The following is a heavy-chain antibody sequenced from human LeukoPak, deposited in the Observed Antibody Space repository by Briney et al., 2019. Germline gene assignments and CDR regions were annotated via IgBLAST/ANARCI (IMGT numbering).Heavy chain of an antibody. J-gene: IGHJ6*03. Sequence: GGSLRLSRVLSGLNFSGSSMNCVRQAPRRRLEWVTSISSSRTYISYAESLKGRFNISRDNANSSVYLQMTSLRAGDTATYYCSRKAYIVAWGKGTTVTVSS. CDR2: ISSSRTYI. V-gene: IGHV3-21*06. CDR1: GLNFSGSS. CDR3: SRKAYIVA.